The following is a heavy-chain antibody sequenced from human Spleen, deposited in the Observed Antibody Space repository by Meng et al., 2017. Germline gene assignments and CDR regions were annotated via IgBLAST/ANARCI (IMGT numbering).Heavy chain of an antibody. CDR2: INHRGST. CDR1: GRSFSGYY. CDR3: ARGPTTMAHDFDY. D-gene: IGHD4-11*01. J-gene: IGHJ4*02. V-gene: IGHV4-34*01. Sequence: QVHLQQWGAGLLKPSETLSLTCAVYGRSFSGYYWSWIRQPPGKGLEWIGEINHRGSTNYNPSLESRATISVDTSQNNLSLKLSSVTAADSAVYYCARGPTTMAHDFDYWGQGTLVTVSS.